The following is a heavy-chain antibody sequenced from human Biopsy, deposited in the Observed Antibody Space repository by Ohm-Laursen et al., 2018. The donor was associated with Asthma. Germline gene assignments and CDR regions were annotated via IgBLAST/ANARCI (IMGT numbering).Heavy chain of an antibody. J-gene: IGHJ6*02. Sequence: ASVKVSCKTSGYTFNSAGITWVRQAPGQGLEWMGWISVYNGSTKVAQKLQDRVTMITDTSTSTAYMELRSLRSDDTTVYFCARAVDYSHYYGIDVWGQGTTVTVS. CDR3: ARAVDYSHYYGIDV. D-gene: IGHD3-10*01. CDR1: GYTFNSAG. V-gene: IGHV1-18*01. CDR2: ISVYNGST.